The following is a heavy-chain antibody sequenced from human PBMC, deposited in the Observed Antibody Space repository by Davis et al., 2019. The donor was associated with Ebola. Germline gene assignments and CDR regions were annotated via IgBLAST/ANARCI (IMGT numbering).Heavy chain of an antibody. J-gene: IGHJ4*02. CDR2: IKSKTDGGTT. CDR1: GFTFSNAW. D-gene: IGHD1-26*01. V-gene: IGHV3-15*01. CDR3: TSRPEWELKPDFDY. Sequence: PGGSLRLSCAASGFTFSNAWMSWVRQAPGKGLEWVGRIKSKTDGGTTDYAAPVKGRFTISRDDSKNTLYLQMNSLKTEDTAVYYCTSRPEWELKPDFDYWGQGTLVTVSS.